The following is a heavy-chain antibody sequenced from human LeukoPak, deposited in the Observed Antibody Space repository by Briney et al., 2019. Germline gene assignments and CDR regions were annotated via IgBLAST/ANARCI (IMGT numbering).Heavy chain of an antibody. J-gene: IGHJ4*02. Sequence: ASVKVSCKASGYTFTSYGISWVRQAPGQGLEGMGWISAYNGNTNYAQKLQGRVTMTTDTSTSTAYMELRSLRSDDTAVYYCARDGIAAAGTHSGNFDYWGQGTLVTVSS. CDR1: GYTFTSYG. V-gene: IGHV1-18*01. CDR2: ISAYNGNT. CDR3: ARDGIAAAGTHSGNFDY. D-gene: IGHD6-13*01.